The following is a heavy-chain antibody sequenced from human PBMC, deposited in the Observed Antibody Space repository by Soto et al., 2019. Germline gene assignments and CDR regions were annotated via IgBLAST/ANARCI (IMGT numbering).Heavy chain of an antibody. CDR2: VSYDGTSQ. J-gene: IGHJ5*02. CDR1: EFTFSVFA. V-gene: IGHV3-30-3*01. Sequence: LVESGGGVVQPGRSLRLSCAASEFTFSVFAMHWVRQPPGKGLECVAVVSYDGTSQKYADSVKGRFTISRDNSKNTLYLQMTSLRTADTAVYYCARDYSDNNGGRFDTWGQGTLVTVSS. CDR3: ARDYSDNNGGRFDT. D-gene: IGHD3-22*01.